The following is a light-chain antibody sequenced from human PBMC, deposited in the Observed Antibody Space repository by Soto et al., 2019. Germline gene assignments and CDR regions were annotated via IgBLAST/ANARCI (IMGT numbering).Light chain of an antibody. CDR1: QSISSW. CDR3: QQYDKYAWT. J-gene: IGKJ1*01. Sequence: DIQMTQSPSTLSASVGDRVTITCRASQSISSWLAWYQQKPGKAPKLLIYKASTLESGVPSRFSGSGSGTESTLTISSLQPDDFATYYCQQYDKYAWTFGQGTKVEIK. CDR2: KAS. V-gene: IGKV1-5*03.